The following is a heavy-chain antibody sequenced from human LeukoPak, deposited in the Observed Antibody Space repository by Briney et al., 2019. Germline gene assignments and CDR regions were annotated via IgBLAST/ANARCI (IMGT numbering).Heavy chain of an antibody. CDR2: INPNSGGT. CDR1: GYTFTGYY. D-gene: IGHD4-17*01. CDR3: TRDRDYGDYEFDY. V-gene: IGHV1-2*02. Sequence: GASVKVSCKASGYTFTGYYMHWVRQAPGQGLEWMGWINPNSGGTNYAQKIEGRVNMTTDTSTNTAYMELRSLKSDDTAVYYCTRDRDYGDYEFDYWGQGTLVTVSS. J-gene: IGHJ4*02.